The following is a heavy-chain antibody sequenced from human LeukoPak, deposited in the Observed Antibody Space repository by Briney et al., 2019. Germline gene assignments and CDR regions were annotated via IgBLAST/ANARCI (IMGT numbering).Heavy chain of an antibody. CDR2: INTNTGNP. D-gene: IGHD3-16*02. CDR3: ARAYQPLGGLSFPDS. Sequence: ASVKVSCKASGYTFTSYAMNWVRQAPGQPLEWIGWINTNTGNPTYAQGFTGRFVFSLDTSVTTTYLQISGLKAEDTAVYYCARAYQPLGGLSFPDSWGQGTLVTVSS. CDR1: GYTFTSYA. V-gene: IGHV7-4-1*02. J-gene: IGHJ5*01.